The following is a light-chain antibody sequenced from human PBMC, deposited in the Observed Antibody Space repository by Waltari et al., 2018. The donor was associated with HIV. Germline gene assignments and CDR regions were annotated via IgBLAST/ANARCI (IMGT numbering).Light chain of an antibody. CDR1: GSIFGSYP. CDR2: GNN. J-gene: IGLJ3*02. V-gene: IGLV1-44*01. Sequence: QTVLTQSPSASGTPGQRVTISCSGGGSIFGSYPVSWYQQFTGTAPKRLIYGNNQRPSGVPDRFSGSKSGTSASLAISGLQSEDESDYYCATWDDSLNSPVFGGGTKLTVL. CDR3: ATWDDSLNSPV.